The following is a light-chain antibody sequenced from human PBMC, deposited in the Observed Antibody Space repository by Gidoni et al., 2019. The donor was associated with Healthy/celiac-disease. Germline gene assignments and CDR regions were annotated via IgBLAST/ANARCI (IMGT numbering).Light chain of an antibody. CDR2: KAS. V-gene: IGKV1-5*03. J-gene: IGKJ2*01. CDR1: QSISSW. Sequence: DIQMTQSPSTLSASVGDRVTLTCRASQSISSWLDWYQLKPGKAPKFPIYKASSLESGVPSRFRGSGSATEFALTISSLQPDDFATYYCQQYNSSPYTFGQGTKLEIK. CDR3: QQYNSSPYT.